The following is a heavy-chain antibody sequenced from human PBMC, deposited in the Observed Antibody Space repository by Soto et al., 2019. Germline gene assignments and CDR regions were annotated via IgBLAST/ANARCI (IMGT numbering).Heavy chain of an antibody. Sequence: RLSCAVSGFNFRDFWMSWVRQAPGKGLELVANIKQDGSEKYYVDSVKGRFTVSRDNAKNSLYLQMNSLRAEDTAMYYCARRNFGVLNDYWGPGTLVTVSS. J-gene: IGHJ4*02. V-gene: IGHV3-7*03. D-gene: IGHD3-3*01. CDR2: IKQDGSEK. CDR1: GFNFRDFW. CDR3: ARRNFGVLNDY.